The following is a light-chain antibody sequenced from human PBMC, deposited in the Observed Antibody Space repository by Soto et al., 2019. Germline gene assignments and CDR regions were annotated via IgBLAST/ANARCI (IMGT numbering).Light chain of an antibody. V-gene: IGKV3-15*01. J-gene: IGKJ2*01. CDR3: QQYNNWPPMYT. CDR1: QSIGSI. CDR2: GAS. Sequence: EIVMTQSPATLSVSPGERATLSCRASQSIGSILGWYQQRPGQPPRLLIYGASARVTSIPARFSGSGSGTEFTLAISSLQSEDFAVYYCQQYNNWPPMYTFGQGTKLEIK.